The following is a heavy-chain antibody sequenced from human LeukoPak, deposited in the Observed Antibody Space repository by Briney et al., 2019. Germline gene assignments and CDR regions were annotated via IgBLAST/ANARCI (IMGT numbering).Heavy chain of an antibody. CDR2: INPNSGGT. CDR3: ARDVYYYDSSSYLNWFDP. V-gene: IGHV1-2*02. Sequence: ASVKVSCKASGYTFTGYYMHWVRQAPGQGLEWMGWINPNSGGTNYAQKFQGRVTMTRDTSISTAYMELSRLRSDDTAVYYCARDVYYYDSSSYLNWFDPWGQGTLVTVSS. D-gene: IGHD3-22*01. J-gene: IGHJ5*02. CDR1: GYTFTGYY.